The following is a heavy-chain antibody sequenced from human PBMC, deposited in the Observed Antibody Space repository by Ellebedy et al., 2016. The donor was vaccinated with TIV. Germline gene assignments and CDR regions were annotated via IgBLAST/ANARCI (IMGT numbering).Heavy chain of an antibody. D-gene: IGHD1-1*01. Sequence: GSLRLXCAASGVTVSNNYMSWIRPFPRKGLEWLGYIHYGGRTDYSPSVRSRVTMSVDTSKNQFSLRLTSVTAADTALYYCVRGDGWNDRWGPGTLVVVSS. CDR1: GVTVSNNY. CDR2: IHYGGRT. V-gene: IGHV4-59*02. J-gene: IGHJ4*02. CDR3: VRGDGWNDR.